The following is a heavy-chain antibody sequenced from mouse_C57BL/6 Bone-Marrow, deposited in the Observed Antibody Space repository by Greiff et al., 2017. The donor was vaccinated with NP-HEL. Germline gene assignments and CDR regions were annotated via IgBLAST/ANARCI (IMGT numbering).Heavy chain of an antibody. J-gene: IGHJ4*01. Sequence: EVKLMESGGGLVKPGGTLKLSCAASGFTFSSYAMSWVRQTPEKRLEWVATISDGGSYTYYPDNVKGRFTISRDNAKNNLYLQMSHLKSEDTAMYYCARDRYYYARDYWGQGTSVTVSS. V-gene: IGHV5-4*01. CDR3: ARDRYYYARDY. CDR2: ISDGGSYT. CDR1: GFTFSSYA.